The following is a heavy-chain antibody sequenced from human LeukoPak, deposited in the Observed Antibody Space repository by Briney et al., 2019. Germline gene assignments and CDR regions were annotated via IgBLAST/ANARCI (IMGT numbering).Heavy chain of an antibody. CDR1: ESSVGSNY. Sequence: PGGSLRLSCAASESSVGSNYMTWVRQAPGKGLEWVSLIYSGGSTYYADSVKGRFTISRDNSKNTLYLQMNSLRAEDTAVYYCARDAPDSSGYYWQTRGFDPWGQGTLVTVSS. CDR3: ARDAPDSSGYYWQTRGFDP. CDR2: IYSGGST. J-gene: IGHJ5*02. V-gene: IGHV3-66*01. D-gene: IGHD3-22*01.